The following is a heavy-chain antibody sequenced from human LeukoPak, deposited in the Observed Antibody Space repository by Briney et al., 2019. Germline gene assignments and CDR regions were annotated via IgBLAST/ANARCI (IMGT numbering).Heavy chain of an antibody. CDR1: GYTFSTYG. CDR3: ARHSKDGYNSKFDH. CDR2: ISVYYGGT. V-gene: IGHV1-18*01. Sequence: ASVKVSCKTSGYTFSTYGISWVRQAPGEGLEWIGWISVYYGGTKYAQKFQDRVTMNRDTSTNTVSMELRSLTSDDTAAYFCARHSKDGYNSKFDHWGQGSLVTVSS. D-gene: IGHD5-24*01. J-gene: IGHJ4*02.